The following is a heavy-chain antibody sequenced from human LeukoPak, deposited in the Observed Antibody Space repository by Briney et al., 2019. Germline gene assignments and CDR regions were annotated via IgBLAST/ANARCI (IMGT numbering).Heavy chain of an antibody. CDR1: GDSITSGIYY. J-gene: IGHJ4*02. Sequence: PSETLSLTCTVSGDSITSGIYYWGWVRQPPGKGLEWIGTLYYSGSTYYNPSLKSRVTISVDKSKNQFSLKLSSVTAADTAVYYCARSRGGAQKGRFDYWGQGTLVTVSS. CDR3: ARSRGGAQKGRFDY. V-gene: IGHV4-39*07. D-gene: IGHD1-26*01. CDR2: LYYSGST.